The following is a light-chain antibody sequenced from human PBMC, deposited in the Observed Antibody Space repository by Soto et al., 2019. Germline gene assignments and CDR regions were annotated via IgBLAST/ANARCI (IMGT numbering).Light chain of an antibody. CDR3: QQYGSAPWT. CDR2: GAS. CDR1: QSVGSSH. Sequence: EIGLSQSPGTVSLSPGERATLSCRASQSVGSSHLAWYQQKPGQAPSLLMYGASSRATGIPDRFSGSGSGTDFTLTISRLEPEDFAVYYCQQYGSAPWTFGQGTKVDIK. V-gene: IGKV3-20*01. J-gene: IGKJ1*01.